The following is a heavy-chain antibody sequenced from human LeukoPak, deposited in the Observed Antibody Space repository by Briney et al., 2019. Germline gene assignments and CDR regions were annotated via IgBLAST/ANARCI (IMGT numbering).Heavy chain of an antibody. J-gene: IGHJ6*02. CDR1: GGTVSSYV. D-gene: IGHD5-12*01. V-gene: IGHV1-69*13. Sequence: GASVKVSCKASGGTVSSYVISWVRQAPGQGLEWMGGVLPIFGTAIYAQKWQGRVTITADESTSTAYMELSSLRSEDTAVYCCARARSVASGRGGYYYYYGMDVWGQGTTVTVSS. CDR3: ARARSVASGRGGYYYYYGMDV. CDR2: VLPIFGTA.